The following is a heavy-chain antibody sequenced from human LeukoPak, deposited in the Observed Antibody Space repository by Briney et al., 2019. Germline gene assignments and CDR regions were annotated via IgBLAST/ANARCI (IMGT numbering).Heavy chain of an antibody. CDR2: ISSSSSYI. J-gene: IGHJ4*02. CDR1: GFTFSSYS. Sequence: GGSLRLSCAASGFTFSSYSMNWVRQAPGKGLEWVSSISSSSSYIYYADSVKGRFTISRDNAKNSLYLQMNSLRAEDTAVYYCARGPYGSGSSSYSGDYWGQGTLVTVSS. D-gene: IGHD3-10*01. V-gene: IGHV3-21*01. CDR3: ARGPYGSGSSSYSGDY.